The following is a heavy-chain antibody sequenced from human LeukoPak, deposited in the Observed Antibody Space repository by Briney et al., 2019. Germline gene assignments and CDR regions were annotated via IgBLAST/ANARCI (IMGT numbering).Heavy chain of an antibody. CDR3: ARQRDYGMSFDY. CDR2: IYYSGST. Sequence: SETLSLTCTVSGGSLSSYYWSWIRQPPGKGLEWIGYIYYSGSTNYNPFLKSRVTISVDTSKNQFSLKLSSVTAADTAVYYCARQRDYGMSFDYWGQGTLVTVSS. V-gene: IGHV4-59*08. J-gene: IGHJ4*02. CDR1: GGSLSSYY. D-gene: IGHD4-17*01.